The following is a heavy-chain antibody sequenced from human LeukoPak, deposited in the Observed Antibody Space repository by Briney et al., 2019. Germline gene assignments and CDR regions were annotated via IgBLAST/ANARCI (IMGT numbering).Heavy chain of an antibody. CDR1: GGTFSSYA. D-gene: IGHD1-20*01. Sequence: GASVKVSCKASGGTFSSYAISWVRQGPGQGLEWMGRIIPILGIANYAQKFQGRVTITADKSTSTAYMELSSLRSEDTAVYYCARDLSITGTRNWFDPWGQGTLVTVSS. V-gene: IGHV1-69*04. J-gene: IGHJ5*02. CDR2: IIPILGIA. CDR3: ARDLSITGTRNWFDP.